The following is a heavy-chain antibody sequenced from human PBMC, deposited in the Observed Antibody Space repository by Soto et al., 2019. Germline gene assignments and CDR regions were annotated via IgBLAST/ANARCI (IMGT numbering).Heavy chain of an antibody. D-gene: IGHD3-3*01. CDR2: IYYSGST. CDR3: ARGRKPPRITIFGVVINPYFDY. V-gene: IGHV4-31*03. Sequence: SETLSLTCTVSGGSISSGGYYWSWIRQHPGKGLEWIGYIYYSGSTYYNPSLKSRVTISVDTSKNQFSLKLSSVTAADTAVYYCARGRKPPRITIFGVVINPYFDYWGQGTLVTVSS. J-gene: IGHJ4*02. CDR1: GGSISSGGYY.